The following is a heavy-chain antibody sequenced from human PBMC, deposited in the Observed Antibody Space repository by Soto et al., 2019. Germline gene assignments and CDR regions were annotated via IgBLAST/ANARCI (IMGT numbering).Heavy chain of an antibody. CDR3: ARRTPPDFYYGVDV. CDR2: ISGSGRST. D-gene: IGHD2-15*01. J-gene: IGHJ6*02. V-gene: IGHV3-23*01. CDR1: EFAFRTYA. Sequence: EVQVLESGGGLVQPGGSLRLSCAVSEFAFRTYAMNWVRQAPGKGLEWVSAISGSGRSTYYADSVKGRFTISRDNSNNTLYLQMNSLRAEDTAVYYCARRTPPDFYYGVDVWGQGTTVTV.